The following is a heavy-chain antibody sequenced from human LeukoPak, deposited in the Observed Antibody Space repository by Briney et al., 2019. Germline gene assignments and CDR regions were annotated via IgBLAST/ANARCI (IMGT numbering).Heavy chain of an antibody. J-gene: IGHJ4*02. CDR2: IYYSGST. V-gene: IGHV4-39*07. Sequence: SETLSLTCTVSGGSISSSSYYWGWIRQPPGKGLEWIGSIYYSGSTYYNPSLKSRVTISVDTSKNQFSLKLSSVTAADTAVYYCARGRGSGYIDYWGQGTLVTISS. CDR1: GGSISSSSYY. CDR3: ARGRGSGYIDY. D-gene: IGHD3-3*01.